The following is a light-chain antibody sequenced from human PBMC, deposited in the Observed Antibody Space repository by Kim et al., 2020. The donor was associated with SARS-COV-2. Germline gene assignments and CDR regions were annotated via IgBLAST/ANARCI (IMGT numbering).Light chain of an antibody. V-gene: IGKV1-12*01. J-gene: IGKJ5*01. CDR1: QHIDTW. CDR3: QQANTFPPFT. Sequence: DIQMTQSPSSVSASLGDRVTITCRASQHIDTWLAWYQQTPGKAPKLLISDTSTLQSGVPARFSGSGSGTDFTLTISSLQPEDFATYYCQQANTFPPFTFGQGTRLEIK. CDR2: DTS.